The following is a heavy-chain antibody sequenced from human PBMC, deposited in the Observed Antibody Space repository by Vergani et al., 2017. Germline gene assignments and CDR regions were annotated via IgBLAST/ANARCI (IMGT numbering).Heavy chain of an antibody. Sequence: QVQLVQSGAEVKKPGASVKVSCKASGYTFTSYGISWVRQAPGQGLEWMGWSSAYNGNTNYAKKLQGRVTMTTDTSTSTAYMELRSLRSDDTAVYYCAREARPRDTYYDFWSGSQDAFDIWGQGTMVTVSS. CDR3: AREARPRDTYYDFWSGSQDAFDI. CDR2: SSAYNGNT. CDR1: GYTFTSYG. V-gene: IGHV1-18*01. D-gene: IGHD3-3*01. J-gene: IGHJ3*02.